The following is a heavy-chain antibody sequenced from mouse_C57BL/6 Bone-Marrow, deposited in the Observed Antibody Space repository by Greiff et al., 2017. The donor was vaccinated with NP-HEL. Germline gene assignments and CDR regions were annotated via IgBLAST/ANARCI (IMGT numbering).Heavy chain of an antibody. Sequence: VHVKQSGAELVRPGASVKLSCTASGFNIKDDYMHWVKQRPEQGLEWIGWIDPENGDTEYASKFQGKATITADTSSNTAYLQLSSLTSEDTAVYYCTTWDSSGYVGYWGQGTTLTVSS. J-gene: IGHJ2*01. CDR1: GFNIKDDY. CDR3: TTWDSSGYVGY. CDR2: IDPENGDT. D-gene: IGHD3-2*02. V-gene: IGHV14-4*01.